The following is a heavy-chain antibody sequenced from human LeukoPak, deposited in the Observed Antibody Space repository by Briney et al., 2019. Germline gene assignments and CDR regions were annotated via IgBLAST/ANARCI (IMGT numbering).Heavy chain of an antibody. CDR2: IYYSGST. CDR1: GGSISSYC. D-gene: IGHD3/OR15-3a*01. Sequence: SETLSLTCTVSGGSISSYCWSWIRQPPGKGLQWIGYIYYSGSTNYNPSLKSRVTISVDTSKNQFSLKPSSVTAADTAVYYCARIGHEDYYIDYWGQGTLVTVSS. CDR3: ARIGHEDYYIDY. V-gene: IGHV4-59*01. J-gene: IGHJ4*02.